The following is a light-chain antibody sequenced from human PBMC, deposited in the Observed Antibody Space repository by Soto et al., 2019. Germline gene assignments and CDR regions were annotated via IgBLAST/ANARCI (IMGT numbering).Light chain of an antibody. J-gene: IGKJ1*01. CDR1: ESVGSH. V-gene: IGKV3-15*01. CDR2: GVS. CDR3: QQYDSWPPWT. Sequence: VMTQSPATLSVSPGETATLSCRASESVGSHLAWYQQKPGQAPRLLIYGVSTRATGIPARFRGSGSETEFALTISSLQSEDVAVDYCQQYDSWPPWTFGQGTKVEI.